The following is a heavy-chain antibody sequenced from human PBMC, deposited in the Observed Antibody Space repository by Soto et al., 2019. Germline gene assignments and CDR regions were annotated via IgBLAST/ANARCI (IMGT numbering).Heavy chain of an antibody. CDR3: ASLETYHFGNSDNYLDY. D-gene: IGHD3-22*01. Sequence: QVQLVQSGAEEMKPGASVKVSCKASGYTLTRYSIHWVRQAPGQRLEWMGWINAGNGNTKFSQKFQGRVTITRDTAACTAYMELRGLSSEDTAVYYCASLETYHFGNSDNYLDYWGQGTRVTVSS. V-gene: IGHV1-3*05. CDR1: GYTLTRYS. CDR2: INAGNGNT. J-gene: IGHJ4*02.